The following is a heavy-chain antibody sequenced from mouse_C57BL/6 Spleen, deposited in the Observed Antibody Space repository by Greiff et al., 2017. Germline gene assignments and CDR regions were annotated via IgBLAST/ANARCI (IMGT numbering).Heavy chain of an antibody. Sequence: VQLQQSGAELVRPGTSVKMSCKASGYTFTNYWIGWAKQRPGHGLEWIGDIYPGGGYTNYNEKFKGKATLTADKSSSTAYMQFSSLTSEDSAIYYCARIRYYGSSYWYFDVWGTGTTVTVSS. J-gene: IGHJ1*03. CDR3: ARIRYYGSSYWYFDV. V-gene: IGHV1-63*01. CDR1: GYTFTNYW. D-gene: IGHD1-1*01. CDR2: IYPGGGYT.